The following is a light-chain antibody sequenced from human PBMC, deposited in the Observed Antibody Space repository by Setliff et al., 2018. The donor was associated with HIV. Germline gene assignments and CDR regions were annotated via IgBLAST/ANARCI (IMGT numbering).Light chain of an antibody. CDR3: SSYAITNTLP. J-gene: IGLJ1*01. V-gene: IGLV2-14*01. CDR2: EVR. CDR1: SSDVGGYSH. Sequence: QSALTQPASVSGSPGQSITIPCTGTSSDVGGYSHVSWYQQHPGKAPKLIIYEVRNRPSGVSNRFSGSKSGNTASLTISGLQAEDEAEYYCSSYAITNTLPFGTGTKVTVL.